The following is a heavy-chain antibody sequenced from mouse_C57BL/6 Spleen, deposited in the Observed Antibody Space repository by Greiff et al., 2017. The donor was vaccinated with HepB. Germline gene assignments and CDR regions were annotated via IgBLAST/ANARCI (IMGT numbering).Heavy chain of an antibody. Sequence: QVQLQQSGAELVKPGASVKLSCKASGYTFTEYTIHWVKQRSGQGLEWIGWFYPGSGSIKYNEKFKDKATLTADKSSSTVYMELSRLTSEDSAVYCCARHEGGPYDGYYPYAMDYWGQGTSVTVSS. CDR1: GYTFTEYT. CDR2: FYPGSGSI. D-gene: IGHD2-3*01. V-gene: IGHV1-62-2*01. CDR3: ARHEGGPYDGYYPYAMDY. J-gene: IGHJ4*01.